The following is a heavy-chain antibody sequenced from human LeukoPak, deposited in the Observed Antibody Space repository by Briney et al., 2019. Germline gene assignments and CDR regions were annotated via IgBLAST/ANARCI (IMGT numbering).Heavy chain of an antibody. Sequence: ASVKVSCKASGYTFTGYYMHWVRQAPGQGLEWMGRINPNSGGTNYAQKFQGRVTMTRDTSISTAYMELSRPRSDDTAVYYCARPPDYDFYGMDVWGQGTTVTVSS. CDR1: GYTFTGYY. J-gene: IGHJ6*02. CDR3: ARPPDYDFYGMDV. V-gene: IGHV1-2*06. D-gene: IGHD3-3*01. CDR2: INPNSGGT.